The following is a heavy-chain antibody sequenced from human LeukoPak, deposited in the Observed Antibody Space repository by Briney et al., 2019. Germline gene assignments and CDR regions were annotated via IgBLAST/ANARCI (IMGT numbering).Heavy chain of an antibody. D-gene: IGHD6-19*01. CDR1: GDSVSSNSAA. V-gene: IGHV6-1*01. CDR2: TYYRSNWYN. CDR3: AREVAGTWSFDV. J-gene: IGHJ3*01. Sequence: SQTLSLTCAVTGDSVSSNSAAWNRIRQSPSRGLEWLGRTYYRSNWYNDYVAFVRSRITVNPDTSKNQFSLQLNSVTPEDTAIYYCAREVAGTWSFDVWGQGTVVTVSS.